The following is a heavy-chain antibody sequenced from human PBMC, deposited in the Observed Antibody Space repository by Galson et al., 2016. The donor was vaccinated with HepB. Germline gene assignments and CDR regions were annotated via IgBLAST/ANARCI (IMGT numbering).Heavy chain of an antibody. CDR2: INPSGGGT. CDR1: GYTFTTYY. CDR3: APTYSADDAFDI. Sequence: SVKVSCKASGYTFTTYYMHWVRQAPGQGLEWMGIINPSGGGTSYAQKFQGRVIMTSDTSTDTVYMELGSLRSEDTAVYYCAPTYSADDAFDIWGQGKMVTVSS. D-gene: IGHD5-12*01. J-gene: IGHJ3*02. V-gene: IGHV1-46*01.